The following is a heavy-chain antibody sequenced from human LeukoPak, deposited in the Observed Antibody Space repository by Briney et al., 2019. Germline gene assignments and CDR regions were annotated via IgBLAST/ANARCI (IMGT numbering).Heavy chain of an antibody. CDR2: VSGSGGST. D-gene: IGHD3-10*01. Sequence: GGSLRLSCAASGFTFSRYAMSWVRQAPGKGLEWVSAVSGSGGSTYYADSVKGLFTISRDNSKNTLYLQMNSLRAEDTAVYYCAKRMIRGVNHDAFDLWGQGTMVTVSS. CDR3: AKRMIRGVNHDAFDL. J-gene: IGHJ3*01. CDR1: GFTFSRYA. V-gene: IGHV3-23*01.